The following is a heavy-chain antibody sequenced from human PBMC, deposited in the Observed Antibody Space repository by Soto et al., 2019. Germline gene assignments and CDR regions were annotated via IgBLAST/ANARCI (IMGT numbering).Heavy chain of an antibody. CDR2: ITDSGGDT. J-gene: IGHJ4*02. CDR1: GFTFSNYA. CDR3: AKDTVSTMVWGFDS. D-gene: IGHD3-10*01. V-gene: IGHV3-23*01. Sequence: GSLRLSCAASGFTFSNYAMGWVRQAPGKGLEWVSAITDSGGDTYYADSVKGRFTISRDNSKSSLYLQMNSLRAEDTAVYYCAKDTVSTMVWGFDSWGQGTLVTVSS.